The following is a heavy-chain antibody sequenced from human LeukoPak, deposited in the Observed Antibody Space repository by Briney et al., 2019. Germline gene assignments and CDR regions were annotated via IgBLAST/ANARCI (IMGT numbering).Heavy chain of an antibody. CDR2: IYYSGST. V-gene: IGHV4-39*07. D-gene: IGHD5-18*01. CDR1: GGSISSSSYY. CDR3: ARYHSYAFFDY. J-gene: IGHJ4*02. Sequence: SETLSLTCTVSGGSISSSSYYWGWIRQPPGKGLEWIGSIYYSGSTYYNPSLKSRVTISVDTSKNQFSLKLSSVPAADTAVYYCARYHSYAFFDYWGQGPLVTVSS.